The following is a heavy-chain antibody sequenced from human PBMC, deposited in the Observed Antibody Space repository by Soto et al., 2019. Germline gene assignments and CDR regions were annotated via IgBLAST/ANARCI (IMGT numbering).Heavy chain of an antibody. Sequence: QSTLNESGPTLVKPTQTLTLTCTFSGFSLSTSGVGVGWIRQPPGKALEWLAPIYWDDDKRYSPSLKSRLTITKDTINNQVVLTITNMAPVDTATYYCAHIKGSGADYWGQGTLVTVSS. V-gene: IGHV2-5*02. D-gene: IGHD2-8*02. CDR1: GFSLSTSGVG. CDR3: AHIKGSGADY. J-gene: IGHJ4*02. CDR2: IYWDDDK.